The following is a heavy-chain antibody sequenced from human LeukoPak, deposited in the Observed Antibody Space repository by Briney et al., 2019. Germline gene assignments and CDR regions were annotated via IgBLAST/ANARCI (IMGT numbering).Heavy chain of an antibody. D-gene: IGHD4-17*01. J-gene: IGHJ4*02. Sequence: SGGSLRLSCAASGFTFSSYGMHLVRQAPGKGLEWVAVISYDGSNKYYADSVKGRFTISRDNSKNTLYLQMNSLRAEDTAVYYCAKSVYGDYVIDYWGQGTLVTVSS. CDR1: GFTFSSYG. CDR2: ISYDGSNK. V-gene: IGHV3-30*18. CDR3: AKSVYGDYVIDY.